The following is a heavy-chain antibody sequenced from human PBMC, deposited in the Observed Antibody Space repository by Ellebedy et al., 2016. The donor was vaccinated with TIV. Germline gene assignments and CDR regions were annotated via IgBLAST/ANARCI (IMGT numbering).Heavy chain of an antibody. V-gene: IGHV3-21*01. CDR1: GFTFSTYS. J-gene: IGHJ4*02. CDR2: ISSSSSYI. CDR3: ARVSGPLDY. D-gene: IGHD6-19*01. Sequence: PGGSLRLSCAASGFTFSTYSMNWVRQAPGKGLEWVSSISSSSSYISYADSVKGRFTVSRDNAKNSLYLQMNSLRDEDTAVYYCARVSGPLDYWGQGTLVTVSS.